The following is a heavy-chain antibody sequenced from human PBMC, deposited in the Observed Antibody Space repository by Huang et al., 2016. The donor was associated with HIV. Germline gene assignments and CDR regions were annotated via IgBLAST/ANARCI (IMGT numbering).Heavy chain of an antibody. J-gene: IGHJ4*02. Sequence: VQLQESGPGLVKPSQTLSLSCNVSGASIASGSYFWNWIRQPAGGGLEWIGHIYTTGSTDYNPSRKSRVAGSSDTSKNQFSLSLRAVTAADTAVYFCARGRVTSSGVVQSYDYWGQGSLVTVSS. CDR3: ARGRVTSSGVVQSYDY. D-gene: IGHD3-3*01. V-gene: IGHV4-61*09. CDR2: IYTTGST. CDR1: GASIASGSYF.